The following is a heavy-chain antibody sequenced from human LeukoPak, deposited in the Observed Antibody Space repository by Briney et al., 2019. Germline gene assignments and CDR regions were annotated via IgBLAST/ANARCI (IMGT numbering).Heavy chain of an antibody. V-gene: IGHV3-53*01. CDR1: GFTVSSNY. D-gene: IGHD3-9*01. CDR3: ARDWVFRYDILTGPFDY. J-gene: IGHJ4*02. Sequence: PGGSLRLSCAASGFTVSSNYMSWVRQAPGKGLEWVSVIYSGGSTYYADSVKGRFTISRDNSKNTLYLQMNSLRAEDTAVYYCARDWVFRYDILTGPFDYWGQGTLVTVSS. CDR2: IYSGGST.